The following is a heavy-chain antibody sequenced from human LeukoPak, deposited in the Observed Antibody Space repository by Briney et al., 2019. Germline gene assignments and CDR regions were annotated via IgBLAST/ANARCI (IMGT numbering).Heavy chain of an antibody. CDR1: GGSFSGYY. CDR3: ARPADSSGYYGYWYFDL. V-gene: IGHV4-34*01. J-gene: IGHJ2*01. D-gene: IGHD3-22*01. Sequence: SETLSLTCAVFGGSFSGYYWSWIRQSPGKGLQWIGEINHSGSTNYNPSLKSRVTISVDTSKNQFSLKLSSVTAADTAVYYCARPADSSGYYGYWYFDLWGRGTLVTVSS. CDR2: INHSGST.